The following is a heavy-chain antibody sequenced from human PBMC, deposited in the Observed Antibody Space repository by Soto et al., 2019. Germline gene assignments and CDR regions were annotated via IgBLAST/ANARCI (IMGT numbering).Heavy chain of an antibody. CDR2: ISSSGSTI. J-gene: IGHJ5*02. V-gene: IGHV3-11*01. CDR3: ARVAPVADFWSGYYTRWFDP. D-gene: IGHD3-3*01. CDR1: GFTFSDYY. Sequence: LRLSCAASGFTFSDYYMSWIRQAPGKGLEWVSYISSSGSTIYYADSVKGRFTISRDNAKNSLYLQMNSLRAEDTAVYYCARVAPVADFWSGYYTRWFDPWGQGTLVTVSS.